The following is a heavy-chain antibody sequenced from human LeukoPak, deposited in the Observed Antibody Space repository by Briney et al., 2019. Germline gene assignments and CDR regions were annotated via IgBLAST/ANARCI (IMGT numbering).Heavy chain of an antibody. CDR2: INPSGGST. V-gene: IGHV1-46*01. CDR1: GYTFTSYY. D-gene: IGHD3-22*01. J-gene: IGHJ3*02. Sequence: ASVKVSCKASGYTFTSYYMHWVRQAPGQGLEWMGIINPSGGSTSYAQKFQGRVTMTRDTSTSTVCMELSSLRSEDTAVYYCARDRSGGDSSGYSDAFDIWGQGTMVTVSS. CDR3: ARDRSGGDSSGYSDAFDI.